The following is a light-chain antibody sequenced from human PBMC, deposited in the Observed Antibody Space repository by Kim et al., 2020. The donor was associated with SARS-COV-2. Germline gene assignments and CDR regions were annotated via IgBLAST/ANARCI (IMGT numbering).Light chain of an antibody. J-gene: IGLJ3*02. CDR3: HSYDTRLSQWV. CDR2: GEN. CDR1: ADIGTKYD. V-gene: IGLV1-40*03. Sequence: GRRVSISCTGDADIGTKYDVHWFQQSPGAAPRLLMYGENIRPSGVPDRFSGSKSGASASLAITGLQAEDEATYYCHSYDTRLSQWVFGGGTQLTVL.